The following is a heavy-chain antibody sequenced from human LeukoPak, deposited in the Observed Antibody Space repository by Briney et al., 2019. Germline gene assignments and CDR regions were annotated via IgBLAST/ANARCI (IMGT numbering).Heavy chain of an antibody. CDR3: AREGRDFWSGSRGWFDP. CDR1: GGSVSSGSYY. J-gene: IGHJ5*02. V-gene: IGHV4-61*01. D-gene: IGHD3-3*01. CDR2: IYYSGST. Sequence: PSETLPLTCTVSGGSVSSGSYYWSWIRQPPGKGLEWIGYIYYSGSTNYNPSLKSRVTISVDTSKNQFSLRLSSVTAADTAVYYCAREGRDFWSGSRGWFDPWGQGTLVTVSS.